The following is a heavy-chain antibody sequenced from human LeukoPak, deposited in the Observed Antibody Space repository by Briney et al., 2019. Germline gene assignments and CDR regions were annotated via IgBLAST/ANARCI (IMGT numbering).Heavy chain of an antibody. CDR2: SSAYNGNT. D-gene: IGHD3-22*01. Sequence: ASVKVSCKASGYTFTSYGISWVRQAPGQGLEWRGWSSAYNGNTNYAQKLQGRVTMTTDTSTSTAYMELRSLRSDDTAVYYCARDTTYYDSSGYYFGFDPWGQGTLVTVSS. J-gene: IGHJ5*02. V-gene: IGHV1-18*01. CDR1: GYTFTSYG. CDR3: ARDTTYYDSSGYYFGFDP.